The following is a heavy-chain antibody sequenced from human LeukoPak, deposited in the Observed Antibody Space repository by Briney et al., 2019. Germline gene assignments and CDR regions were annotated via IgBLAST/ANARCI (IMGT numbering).Heavy chain of an antibody. CDR3: ARDPAAGRLRD. CDR1: GFTVSSIF. V-gene: IGHV3-53*01. J-gene: IGHJ4*02. Sequence: GGSLRLSCAASGFTVSSIFMSWVRQAPGKRLEWVSFINDDGTTTYYADSVKGRFTISRDSSQNTLYLQMNSLRAEDTALYYCARDPAAGRLRDWGQGTLVTVSS. D-gene: IGHD1-14*01. CDR2: INDDGTTT.